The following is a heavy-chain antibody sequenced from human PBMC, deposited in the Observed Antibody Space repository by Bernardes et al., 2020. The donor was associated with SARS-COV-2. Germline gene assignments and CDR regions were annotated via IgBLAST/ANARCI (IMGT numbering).Heavy chain of an antibody. D-gene: IGHD1-26*01. Sequence: ASVKVSCKASGYTFTSYSISWVRQAPGQELEWMGRISVYNGDTHHAQNLQGRVTMTTDTSTTTAYMELRSLRSDDTAVYYCARDVLGPIGEYDAFDIWGQGTMVSVSS. CDR1: GYTFTSYS. J-gene: IGHJ3*02. CDR2: ISVYNGDT. CDR3: ARDVLGPIGEYDAFDI. V-gene: IGHV1-18*04.